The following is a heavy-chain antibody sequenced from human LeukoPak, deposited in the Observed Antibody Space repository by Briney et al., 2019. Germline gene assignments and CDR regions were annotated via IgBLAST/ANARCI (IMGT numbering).Heavy chain of an antibody. D-gene: IGHD5-12*01. J-gene: IGHJ4*02. CDR1: GITFNDYY. V-gene: IGHV3-11*06. CDR2: ISSSATYT. Sequence: GGSLRLSCTASGITFNDYYMSWIRQAPRKGLEWVSYISSSATYTKYADSVKGRCTISRDNAKNSLYLQMNSLRAEDTAVYYCASHGGHDYFDYWGQGTLVTVSS. CDR3: ASHGGHDYFDY.